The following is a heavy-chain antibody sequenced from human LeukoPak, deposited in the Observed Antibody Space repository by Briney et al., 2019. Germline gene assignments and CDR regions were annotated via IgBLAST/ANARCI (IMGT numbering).Heavy chain of an antibody. CDR1: GYSFTNSW. Sequence: GESLKISGKASGYSFTNSWIGWVRQMPGKGLEWMGIIYPGDSDTRYSPSLPGEVTISADKSISTASLQWSGLKASDTAMYYCARRIAAEAFDIWGQGTMVTVSA. V-gene: IGHV5-51*01. J-gene: IGHJ3*02. CDR2: IYPGDSDT. CDR3: ARRIAAEAFDI. D-gene: IGHD6-25*01.